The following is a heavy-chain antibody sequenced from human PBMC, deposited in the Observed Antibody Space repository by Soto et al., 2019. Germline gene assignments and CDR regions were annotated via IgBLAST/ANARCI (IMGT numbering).Heavy chain of an antibody. J-gene: IGHJ4*02. V-gene: IGHV4-31*03. CDR3: PRLYYDSSGGPG. CDR1: GGSISSGGYY. CDR2: IYYSGST. Sequence: SETLSLTCTVSGGSISSGGYYWSWIRQHPGKGLEWIGYIYYSGSTYYNPSLKSRVTISVDTSKNQFSLKLSSVTAADTAVYYCPRLYYDSSGGPGWGQGTLVTVSS. D-gene: IGHD3-22*01.